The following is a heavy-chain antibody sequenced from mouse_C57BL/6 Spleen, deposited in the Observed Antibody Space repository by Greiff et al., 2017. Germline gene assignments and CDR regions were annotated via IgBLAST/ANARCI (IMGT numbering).Heavy chain of an antibody. D-gene: IGHD2-4*01. Sequence: VKLVESGAELARPGASVKLSCKASGYTFTSYGISWVKQRTGQGLEWIGEIYPRSGNTYYNEKFKGKATLTADKSSSTAYMELRSLTSEDSAVYFCANLYYDYDNYAMDYWGQGTSVTVSS. CDR2: IYPRSGNT. CDR1: GYTFTSYG. J-gene: IGHJ4*01. CDR3: ANLYYDYDNYAMDY. V-gene: IGHV1-81*01.